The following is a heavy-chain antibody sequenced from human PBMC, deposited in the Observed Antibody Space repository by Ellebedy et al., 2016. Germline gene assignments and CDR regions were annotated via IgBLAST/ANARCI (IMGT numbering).Heavy chain of an antibody. CDR2: ISSTSSTI. CDR1: GFTFSSYS. V-gene: IGHV3-48*04. D-gene: IGHD6-25*01. J-gene: IGHJ5*02. CDR3: ARDRLSKALDP. Sequence: GESLKISCATSGFTFSSYSMNWVRQAPGKGLEWVSFISSTSSTISYADSVKGRFTISRDNAKNSLYLQMNSLRAEDTAVYYCARDRLSKALDPWGQGTPVTVSS.